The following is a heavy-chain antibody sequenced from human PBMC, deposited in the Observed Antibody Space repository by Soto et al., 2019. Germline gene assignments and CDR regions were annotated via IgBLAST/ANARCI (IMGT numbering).Heavy chain of an antibody. CDR2: SSNSGTYK. D-gene: IGHD6-19*01. J-gene: IGHJ6*02. CDR1: GFTCSDYY. Sequence: GSLILSCAASGFTCSDYYMSWIRQAPGKGLEWVSYSSNSGTYKYYIDSVKGRFFISRDNTKNSLYLQMNSLRAEDTAIYYCARGADASGWYHYGFDVWGQGTMVTVSS. CDR3: ARGADASGWYHYGFDV. V-gene: IGHV3-11*06.